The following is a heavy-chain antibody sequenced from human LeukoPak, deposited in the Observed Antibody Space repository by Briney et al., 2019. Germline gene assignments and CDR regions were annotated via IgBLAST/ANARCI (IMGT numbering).Heavy chain of an antibody. Sequence: GGSLRLSCAASGFTFSSYAMSWVRQAPGKGLEWVSAISGSGGSTYYADSVKGRFTISRDNSKNSLYLQMNSLRAEDTAVYYCARGPFSYCSSGSCFFDYWGQGTLVTVSS. J-gene: IGHJ4*02. CDR2: ISGSGGST. CDR1: GFTFSSYA. CDR3: ARGPFSYCSSGSCFFDY. D-gene: IGHD2-15*01. V-gene: IGHV3-23*01.